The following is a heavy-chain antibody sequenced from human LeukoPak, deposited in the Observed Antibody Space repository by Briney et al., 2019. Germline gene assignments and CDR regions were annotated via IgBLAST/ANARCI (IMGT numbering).Heavy chain of an antibody. CDR1: GYTFTGYY. J-gene: IGHJ4*02. CDR3: ARAQLGGSGILFGY. V-gene: IGHV1-2*02. Sequence: VASVKVSCKASGYTFTGYYMHWVRQAPGQGLEWMGWINPSSGGTNYAQKFQGRVTLTRDTSISTAYMELSTLRFDDTAVYYCARAQLGGSGILFGYWGQGTLVTVSS. CDR2: INPSSGGT. D-gene: IGHD3-10*01.